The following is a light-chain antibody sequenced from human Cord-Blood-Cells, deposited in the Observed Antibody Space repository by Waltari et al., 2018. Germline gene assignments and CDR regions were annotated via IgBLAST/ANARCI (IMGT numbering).Light chain of an antibody. CDR2: EVS. V-gene: IGLV2-23*02. J-gene: IGLJ3*02. CDR1: SSHVGSYNL. Sequence: QSALTQSASVSGSPGQSITISCTGTSSHVGSYNLVSWYQQHPGKAPKLMIYEVSKRPSGVSNRFSGSKSGNTASLTISGLQAEDEADYYCCSYAGSSTLVFGGGTKLTVL. CDR3: CSYAGSSTLV.